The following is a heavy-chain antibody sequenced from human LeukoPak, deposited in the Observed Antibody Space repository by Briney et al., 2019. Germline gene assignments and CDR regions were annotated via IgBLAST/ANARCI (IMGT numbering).Heavy chain of an antibody. V-gene: IGHV4-4*07. CDR1: GGSVSYYY. D-gene: IGHD3-22*01. CDR2: ISSSGST. Sequence: PSETLSLTCTVSGGSVSYYYWSWIRQPAGKGLEWIGRISSSGSTNYNPSLKSRVTISVDTSKNQFSLKLSSVTAADTAVYFCARGPYSYDSSGAFDIWGQGTMVTVSS. J-gene: IGHJ3*02. CDR3: ARGPYSYDSSGAFDI.